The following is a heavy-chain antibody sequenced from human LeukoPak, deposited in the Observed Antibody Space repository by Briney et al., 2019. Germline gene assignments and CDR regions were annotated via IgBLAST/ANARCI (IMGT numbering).Heavy chain of an antibody. CDR1: GFTFTIYG. D-gene: IGHD3-10*01. CDR2: IWYDGSKT. V-gene: IGHV3-33*02. Sequence: PGGSLRLSCAASGFTFTIYGMHWVRQAPGKGLEWVAVIWYDGSKTYYADSVKGRFTISRDTSTNTLFLQMNGLRAEDTAVYYCARSLERDYSGSGNYYMNNWFDPWGQGTLVTVSS. J-gene: IGHJ5*02. CDR3: ARSLERDYSGSGNYYMNNWFDP.